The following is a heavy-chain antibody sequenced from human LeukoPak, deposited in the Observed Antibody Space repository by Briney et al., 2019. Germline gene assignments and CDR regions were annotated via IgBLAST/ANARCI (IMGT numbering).Heavy chain of an antibody. CDR1: GYTFTGYY. CDR3: ARSTSSGYYHYFDY. J-gene: IGHJ4*02. V-gene: IGHV1-2*02. CDR2: INPNSGGT. D-gene: IGHD3-22*01. Sequence: SVKVSCKASGYTFTGYYMHWVRQAPGQGLEWLGWINPNSGGTNYAQKFQGRVTMTRDTSISTAYMELSRLRSDDTAVYYCARSTSSGYYHYFDYWGQGTLVTVSS.